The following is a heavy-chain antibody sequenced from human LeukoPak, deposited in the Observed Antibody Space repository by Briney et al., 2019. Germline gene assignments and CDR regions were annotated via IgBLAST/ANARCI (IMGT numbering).Heavy chain of an antibody. CDR3: AKDSAFYYIDV. CDR2: IRYNGNNQ. Sequence: GGSLRLPCATSGFSFSSYAMSWVRQAPGKGLEWVAFIRYNGNNQYYADSVKGRFTISRDNSKNTLYLQMNSLKGDDTAVYYCAKDSAFYYIDVWGKGTTVIISS. J-gene: IGHJ6*03. CDR1: GFSFSSYA. D-gene: IGHD3-10*01. V-gene: IGHV3-30*02.